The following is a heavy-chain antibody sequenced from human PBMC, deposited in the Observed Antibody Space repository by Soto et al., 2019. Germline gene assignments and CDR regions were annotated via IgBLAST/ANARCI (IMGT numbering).Heavy chain of an antibody. D-gene: IGHD2-21*01. CDR2: MNPNSGNT. J-gene: IGHJ4*02. CDR3: ARDESAYCGGDCYAYIDY. Sequence: ASVKVSCKASGYTFTSYDINWVRQATGQGLEWMGWMNPNSGNTGYAQKFQGRVTMTRDTSTSTAYMELRSLRSDDTAVYYCARDESAYCGGDCYAYIDYWGQGTLVTVSS. V-gene: IGHV1-8*01. CDR1: GYTFTSYD.